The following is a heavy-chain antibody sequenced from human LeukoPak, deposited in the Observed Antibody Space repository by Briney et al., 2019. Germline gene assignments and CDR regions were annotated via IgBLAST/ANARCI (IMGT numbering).Heavy chain of an antibody. D-gene: IGHD1-14*01. J-gene: IGHJ6*03. CDR2: ISAYNGNT. CDR1: GSTFTDYY. CDR3: ARGYTNYYYYYMDV. Sequence: ASVKVSCKASGSTFTDYYMHWVRQAPGQGLEWMGWISAYNGNTNYAQKLQGRVTMTTDTSTSTAYMELRSLRSDDTAVYYCARGYTNYYYYYMDVWGKGTTVTVSS. V-gene: IGHV1-18*04.